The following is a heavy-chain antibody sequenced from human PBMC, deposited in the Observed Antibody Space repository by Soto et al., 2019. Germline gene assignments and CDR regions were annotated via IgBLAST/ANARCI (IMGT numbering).Heavy chain of an antibody. CDR1: GGSINYSY. J-gene: IGHJ6*02. CDR3: ARVNYGDYYYGMDV. V-gene: IGHV4-59*01. D-gene: IGHD4-17*01. Sequence: SETLSLTCTVSGGSINYSYWTWIRQPPGKGLEWIGYISYTGSANYNASLKGRLTISVDTSKNQFSLKLSSVTAADTTLYYCARVNYGDYYYGMDVWGQGTTVTVSS. CDR2: ISYTGSA.